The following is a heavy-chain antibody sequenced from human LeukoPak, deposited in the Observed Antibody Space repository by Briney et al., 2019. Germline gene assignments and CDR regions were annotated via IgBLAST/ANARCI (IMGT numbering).Heavy chain of an antibody. Sequence: ASVKVSCKASGYTFTGYYMHWVRQAPGQGLEWMGWINPNSGGTNYAQKFQGRVTMTRDTSISTAYMELSRLRSDDTAVYYCARVPAAAGTLVDWFDPWGQGTLVTVSS. J-gene: IGHJ5*02. D-gene: IGHD6-13*01. CDR3: ARVPAAAGTLVDWFDP. CDR1: GYTFTGYY. V-gene: IGHV1-2*02. CDR2: INPNSGGT.